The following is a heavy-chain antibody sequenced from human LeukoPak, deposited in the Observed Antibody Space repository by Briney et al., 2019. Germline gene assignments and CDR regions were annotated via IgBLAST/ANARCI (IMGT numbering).Heavy chain of an antibody. CDR3: ARVELGMGYWYFDL. CDR2: IYYSGST. V-gene: IGHV4-39*07. J-gene: IGHJ2*01. Sequence: SETLSLTCTVSGGSISSSSYYWGWIRQPPGKGLEWIGSIYYSGSTYYNPSLKSRVTMSVDTSKNQFSLKLSSVTAADTAVYYCARVELGMGYWYFDLWGRGTLVTVSS. D-gene: IGHD7-27*01. CDR1: GGSISSSSYY.